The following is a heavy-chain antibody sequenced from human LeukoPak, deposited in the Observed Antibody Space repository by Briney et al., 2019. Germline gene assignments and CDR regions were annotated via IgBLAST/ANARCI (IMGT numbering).Heavy chain of an antibody. CDR3: ARGGDYGDYEDY. Sequence: ASVKVSCKASGYTFSSYDINWVRQATGQGLEWMGWMNPNSGNTGYAQKFQGRVTMTRNTSISTAYMELSSLRSEDTAVYYCARGGDYGDYEDYWGQGTLVTVSS. D-gene: IGHD4-17*01. CDR1: GYTFSSYD. CDR2: MNPNSGNT. V-gene: IGHV1-8*01. J-gene: IGHJ4*02.